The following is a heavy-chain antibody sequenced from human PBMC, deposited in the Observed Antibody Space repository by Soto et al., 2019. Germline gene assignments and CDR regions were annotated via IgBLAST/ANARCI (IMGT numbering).Heavy chain of an antibody. J-gene: IGHJ5*02. CDR2: IIPIFGTA. CDR1: GGTFSSYA. Sequence: SVKVSCKASGGTFSSYAISWVRQAPGQGLEWMGGIIPIFGTANYAQKFQGRVTITADESTSTAYMELSSLRSEDTAVYYCARDPTVRGVIIWSYWFDPWGQGTLVTVSS. D-gene: IGHD3-10*01. V-gene: IGHV1-69*13. CDR3: ARDPTVRGVIIWSYWFDP.